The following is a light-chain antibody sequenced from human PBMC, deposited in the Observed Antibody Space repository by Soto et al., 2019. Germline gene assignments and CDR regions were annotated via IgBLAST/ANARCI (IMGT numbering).Light chain of an antibody. J-gene: IGKJ1*01. CDR2: EAS. CDR1: QNISGH. V-gene: IGKV1-27*01. Sequence: DIQVTQSPSSLSASVGDRVTITCRASQNISGHLAWYQQKPGKVPKLLIYEASTLQSRVPSRFSASGSGTDFTLTISSLQPEDVATDYCQKYSGTPRTFGQGTKVYLK. CDR3: QKYSGTPRT.